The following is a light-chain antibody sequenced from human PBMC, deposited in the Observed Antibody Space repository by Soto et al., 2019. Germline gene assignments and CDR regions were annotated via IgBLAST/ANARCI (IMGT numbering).Light chain of an antibody. CDR1: SSNIGNNY. Sequence: QSVLTQPPSVSATPGQKVTISCSGSSSNIGNNYVSWYQQLPGTAPKLLIYDNHKRPSGIPDRFSGSKSGNTAYLTISGLQVEDEAEYFCFSFTTTSTHVFGTGTKVTVL. CDR2: DNH. V-gene: IGLV1-51*01. J-gene: IGLJ1*01. CDR3: FSFTTTSTHV.